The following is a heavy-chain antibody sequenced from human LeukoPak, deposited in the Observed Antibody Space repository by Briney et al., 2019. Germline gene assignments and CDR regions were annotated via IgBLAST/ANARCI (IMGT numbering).Heavy chain of an antibody. Sequence: SQTLSLTCTVSGGSISSGGYYWSWIRQHPGTGLEWIGYIYYSGSTYYNPSLKSRVTISVDTSKNQFSLKLSSVTAADTAVYYCARGYYYGSRSYYSFFDYWGQGTLVTVSS. CDR1: GGSISSGGYY. CDR2: IYYSGST. CDR3: ARGYYYGSRSYYSFFDY. J-gene: IGHJ4*02. D-gene: IGHD3-10*01. V-gene: IGHV4-31*03.